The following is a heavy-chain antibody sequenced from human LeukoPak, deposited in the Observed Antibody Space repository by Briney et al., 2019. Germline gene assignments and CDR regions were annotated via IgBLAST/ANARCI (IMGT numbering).Heavy chain of an antibody. J-gene: IGHJ6*04. CDR2: ISYSGDNK. D-gene: IGHD5-24*01. CDR3: ASDPRDGGQNV. V-gene: IGHV3-30*04. Sequence: GGSLRLSCAASGFTLTNYAMHWVRQAPGKGLEWVTLISYSGDNKYYADSVKGRFTFSRDKSKNTLYLQMNSLRPEDSAVYYCASDPRDGGQNVWGKGTTVTVSS. CDR1: GFTLTNYA.